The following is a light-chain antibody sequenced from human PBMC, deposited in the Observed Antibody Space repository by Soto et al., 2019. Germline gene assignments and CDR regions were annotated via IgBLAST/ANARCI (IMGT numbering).Light chain of an antibody. J-gene: IGKJ3*01. Sequence: DIQMTQSPSSLSASVGDIVTITCRTSQSIDNYLDWYQQKPGKAPKLLMYTASTLQSGVPSRFSGSGSGTEFTLTISSLQPEDFATYYCQQLNSYGVTFGPGTKVDIK. CDR2: TAS. V-gene: IGKV1-9*01. CDR3: QQLNSYGVT. CDR1: QSIDNY.